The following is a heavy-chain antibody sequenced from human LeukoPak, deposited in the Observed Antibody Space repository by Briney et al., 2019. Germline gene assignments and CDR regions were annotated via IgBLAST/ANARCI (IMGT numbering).Heavy chain of an antibody. CDR2: ISYDGSNK. D-gene: IGHD1-14*01. Sequence: GRSLRLSCAASGFTFSSYGMHWVRQAPGKGLEWVAVISYDGSNKYYADSVKGRFTISRDNSKNTLYLQMNSLRAEDTAVYYCAKATYTRDGASQYYFDYWGQGTLVTVSS. CDR1: GFTFSSYG. CDR3: AKATYTRDGASQYYFDY. V-gene: IGHV3-30*18. J-gene: IGHJ4*02.